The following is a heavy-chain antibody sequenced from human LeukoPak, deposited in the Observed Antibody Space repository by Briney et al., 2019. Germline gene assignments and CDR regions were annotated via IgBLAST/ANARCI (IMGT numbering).Heavy chain of an antibody. CDR2: IYPADSDT. CDR3: ARLMGYYGSGSYYNSPFDY. D-gene: IGHD3-10*01. Sequence: PGESLKISCKGSGYSFTSYWIGWVRQMPGKGLEWMGIIYPADSDTTYSPSFQGQVTISADKSISTAYLQWSSLKASDTAMYYCARLMGYYGSGSYYNSPFDYWGQGTLVTVSS. CDR1: GYSFTSYW. J-gene: IGHJ4*02. V-gene: IGHV5-51*01.